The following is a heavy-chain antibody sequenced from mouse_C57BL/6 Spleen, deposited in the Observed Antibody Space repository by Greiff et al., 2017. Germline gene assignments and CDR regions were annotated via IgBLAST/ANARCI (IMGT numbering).Heavy chain of an antibody. Sequence: EVKLEESGGGLVQPGGSLSLSCAASGFTFTDYYMSWVRQPPGKALEWLGFIRNKANGYTTEYSASVKGRFTISRDNSQSILYLQMNALRAEDSATYYCARYHYDGNYEGFAYWGQGTLVTVSA. V-gene: IGHV7-3*01. CDR3: ARYHYDGNYEGFAY. J-gene: IGHJ3*01. D-gene: IGHD2-1*01. CDR1: GFTFTDYY. CDR2: IRNKANGYTT.